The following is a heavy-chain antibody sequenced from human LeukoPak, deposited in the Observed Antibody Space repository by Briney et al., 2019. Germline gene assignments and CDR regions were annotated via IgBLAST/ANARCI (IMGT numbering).Heavy chain of an antibody. V-gene: IGHV3-74*01. CDR3: ASFRNTDI. Sequence: GGSLRLSCSASGLTFSTYWMHWVRQAPGKGLVWVSRIDPDGNTVYADSVRGRFTVSRNNAKNTMYLQMNSLRVEDTALYYCASFRNTDIWGQGTTVTVSP. D-gene: IGHD2/OR15-2a*01. CDR2: IDPDGNT. J-gene: IGHJ3*02. CDR1: GLTFSTYW.